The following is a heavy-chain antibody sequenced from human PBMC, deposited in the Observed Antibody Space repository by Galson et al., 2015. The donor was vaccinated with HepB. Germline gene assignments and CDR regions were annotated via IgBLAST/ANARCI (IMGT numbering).Heavy chain of an antibody. J-gene: IGHJ4*02. D-gene: IGHD2-21*02. CDR3: ARAYCGGDRYLDY. CDR2: IGSSGTTI. Sequence: SLRLSCAVSGLTFSSYSMNWVRQAPGKGLEWVSYIGSSGTTIYYTDSVKGRFTISRDNAKNSLYLQMNSLRAEDTAVYYCARAYCGGDRYLDYWGQGTLVTVSS. CDR1: GLTFSSYS. V-gene: IGHV3-48*04.